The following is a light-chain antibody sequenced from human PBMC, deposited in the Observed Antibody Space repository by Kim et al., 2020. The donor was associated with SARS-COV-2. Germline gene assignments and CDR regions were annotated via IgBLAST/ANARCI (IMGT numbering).Light chain of an antibody. CDR1: QSVSKNY. V-gene: IGKV3-20*01. CDR2: GAS. Sequence: FSPRERATLSCRDSQSVSKNYLAWYQQKPGQAPSLLIYGASSRATGIPDRFSGSGSGTDFILTISRLEREDFAVYYCQQYGSSPYTFGQGTKLEI. J-gene: IGKJ2*01. CDR3: QQYGSSPYT.